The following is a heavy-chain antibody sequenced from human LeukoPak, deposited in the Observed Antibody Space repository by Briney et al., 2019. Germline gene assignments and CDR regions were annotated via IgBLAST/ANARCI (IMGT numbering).Heavy chain of an antibody. CDR1: GYTFISYY. Sequence: ASVKVSCKASGYTFISYYMHWVRQAPGQGLEWMGIINPRGGSTSYAQKFQGRVTMTRDTSTSTVYMELSSLRSEDTAVYYCARDTASYYYDSSGYYFDYWGQGTLVTVSS. CDR3: ARDTASYYYDSSGYYFDY. D-gene: IGHD3-22*01. CDR2: INPRGGST. V-gene: IGHV1-46*01. J-gene: IGHJ4*02.